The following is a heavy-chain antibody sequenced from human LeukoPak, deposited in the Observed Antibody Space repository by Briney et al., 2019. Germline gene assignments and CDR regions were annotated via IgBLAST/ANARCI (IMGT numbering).Heavy chain of an antibody. CDR2: ITGSGTNR. Sequence: GASLRLSCVASGFTFSNYAMSWVRQTPGKGLEWVSAITGSGTNRYYADSLKGRFTTSRDNSKNTVFLQMNSLRHEDTAIYYCVIWGDYDVLTGYYVPDYWGQGTLVTVAS. CDR3: VIWGDYDVLTGYYVPDY. V-gene: IGHV3-23*01. D-gene: IGHD3-9*01. J-gene: IGHJ4*02. CDR1: GFTFSNYA.